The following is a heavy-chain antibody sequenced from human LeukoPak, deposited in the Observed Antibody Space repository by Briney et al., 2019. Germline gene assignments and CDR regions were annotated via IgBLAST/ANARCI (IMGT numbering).Heavy chain of an antibody. V-gene: IGHV3-74*01. D-gene: IGHD3-10*01. CDR2: INSDGSST. Sequence: GGSLRLSCAASGFTFSSYWMHWVRQAPGKGLVWVSRINSDGSSTSYADSVKGRFTISRDNAKNSLYLQMNSLRAEDMALYYCAALHGSGSYSADYWGQGTLVTVSS. CDR1: GFTFSSYW. J-gene: IGHJ4*02. CDR3: AALHGSGSYSADY.